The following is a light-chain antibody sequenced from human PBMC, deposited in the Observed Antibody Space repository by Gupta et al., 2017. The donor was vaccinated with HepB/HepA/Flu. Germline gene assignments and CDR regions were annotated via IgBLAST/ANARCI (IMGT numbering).Light chain of an antibody. V-gene: IGKV4-1*01. Sequence: DIVMTQSPDSLAVSLGERATINCKSSQSGFSSSYNKNFLAWYQQRPGQPPKLLIYWASTRESGVRDRFSGWGSGLDFTLSIMSRQAAAMAVYFCYQDDTTPKTFGLGTKLDIK. CDR3: YQDDTTPKT. J-gene: IGKJ2*01. CDR2: WAS. CDR1: QSGFSSSYNKNF.